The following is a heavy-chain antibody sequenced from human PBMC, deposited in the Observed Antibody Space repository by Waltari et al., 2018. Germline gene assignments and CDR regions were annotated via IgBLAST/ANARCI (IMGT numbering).Heavy chain of an antibody. CDR1: GFTFSSNS. Sequence: EVQLVESGGGLVQPGGSLRLSCAASGFTFSSNSMNWVRQAPGKGLGGVSYISSGTSTIYYADSVKGRFTISRDNAKNSLYLQMNSLRAEDTAVYYCARGRDGYSEDAFDIWGQGRTVTVSS. CDR2: ISSGTSTI. J-gene: IGHJ3*02. CDR3: ARGRDGYSEDAFDI. D-gene: IGHD5-18*01. V-gene: IGHV3-48*01.